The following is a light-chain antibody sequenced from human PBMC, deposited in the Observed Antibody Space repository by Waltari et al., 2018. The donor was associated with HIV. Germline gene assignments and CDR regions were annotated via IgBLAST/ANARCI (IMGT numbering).Light chain of an antibody. J-gene: IGLJ2*01. CDR1: NSAGGGYNS. Sequence: QSALTPPASVSGSPGQSITISCTGTNSAGGGYNSVSWYQQHPGKAPKRMIYDVTKRPSGISNRFSGSKSGNTASLTISGLQAEDEADYFCSSFANNNTPVLFGGGTKLTVL. CDR3: SSFANNNTPVL. V-gene: IGLV2-14*03. CDR2: DVT.